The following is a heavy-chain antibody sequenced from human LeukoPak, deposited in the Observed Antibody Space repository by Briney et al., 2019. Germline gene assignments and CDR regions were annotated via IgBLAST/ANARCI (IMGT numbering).Heavy chain of an antibody. J-gene: IGHJ4*02. V-gene: IGHV3-7*01. CDR3: VRDRGRASVDY. D-gene: IGHD1-26*01. Sequence: QPGGSLRLTCAASGFTFAGYWISWVRQAPGKGLEWVANLKQDASEEYYVDSVKGRFTISRDNAKNSLYLQMNSLRAEDTAVYYCVRDRGRASVDYWGQGTLVTVSS. CDR1: GFTFAGYW. CDR2: LKQDASEE.